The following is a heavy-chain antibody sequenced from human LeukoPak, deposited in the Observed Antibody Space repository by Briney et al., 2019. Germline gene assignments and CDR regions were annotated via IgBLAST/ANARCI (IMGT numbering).Heavy chain of an antibody. D-gene: IGHD3-10*01. CDR1: GFTFNNNY. V-gene: IGHV3-53*01. Sequence: GGSLRLSCAASGFTFNNNYMNWVRQAPGKGLEWVSVIYSGGSTYYADSVKGRFTISRDNSKNTLYLQMNSLRAEDTAVYYCARVDLSRESTLYYYYYMDVWGKGTTVTVSS. CDR3: ARVDLSRESTLYYYYYMDV. J-gene: IGHJ6*03. CDR2: IYSGGST.